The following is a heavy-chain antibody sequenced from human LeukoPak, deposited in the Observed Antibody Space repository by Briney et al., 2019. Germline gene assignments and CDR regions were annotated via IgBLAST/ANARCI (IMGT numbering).Heavy chain of an antibody. Sequence: GGSLRLSCAASGFTVSSNYMSWVRQAPGKGLEWVSVIYSGGSTYYADSVKGLFTISRDYSKNTLYLQMNSLRAEDTAVYYCARESRSYYGSGSYGYFDYWGQGTLVTVSS. J-gene: IGHJ4*02. D-gene: IGHD3-10*01. CDR1: GFTVSSNY. CDR2: IYSGGST. V-gene: IGHV3-53*01. CDR3: ARESRSYYGSGSYGYFDY.